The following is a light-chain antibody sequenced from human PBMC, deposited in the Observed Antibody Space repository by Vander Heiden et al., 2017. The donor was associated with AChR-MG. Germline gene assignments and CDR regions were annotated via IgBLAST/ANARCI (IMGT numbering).Light chain of an antibody. Sequence: SVLPQPPSVSGAPGQRVTISCTGSSSTIGAGYDVHWYQQLPGTAPKLLIYGNSNRPAGVPDRFSGSKSGTSASLAITGLQAEDEADYDCQSYDSSLSGSSVVFGGGTKLTVL. J-gene: IGLJ2*01. CDR2: GNS. CDR1: SSTIGAGYD. V-gene: IGLV1-40*01. CDR3: QSYDSSLSGSSVV.